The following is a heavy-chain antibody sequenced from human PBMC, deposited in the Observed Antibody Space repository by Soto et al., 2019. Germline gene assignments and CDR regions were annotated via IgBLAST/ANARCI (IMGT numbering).Heavy chain of an antibody. V-gene: IGHV1-18*01. J-gene: IGHJ3*02. CDR2: ISAYNGNT. D-gene: IGHD2-15*01. CDR1: GYTFTSFG. CDR3: ARDHRGGTDAFDI. Sequence: QVQLVHSGAEVKKPGASVKVSCKASGYTFTSFGISWVRQAPGQGLEWMGWISAYNGNTNYAENLQGRVTMTTDTSTSTAYMELRSLRSDDTDVYYCARDHRGGTDAFDIWGQGTMVTVSS.